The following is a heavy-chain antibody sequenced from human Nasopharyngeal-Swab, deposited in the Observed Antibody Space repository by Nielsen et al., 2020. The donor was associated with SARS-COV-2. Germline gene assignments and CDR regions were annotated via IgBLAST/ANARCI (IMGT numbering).Heavy chain of an antibody. J-gene: IGHJ6*03. CDR1: GGSFSGYY. V-gene: IGHV4-34*01. D-gene: IGHD3-3*01. Sequence: SEILSLTCAVYGGSFSGYYWSWIRQPPGKGLEWIGEINHSGSTNYNPSLKSRVTISVDTSKNQFSLKLSSVTAADTAVYYCARGHYDFWGSYYYYYMDVWGKGTTVTVSS. CDR3: ARGHYDFWGSYYYYYMDV. CDR2: INHSGST.